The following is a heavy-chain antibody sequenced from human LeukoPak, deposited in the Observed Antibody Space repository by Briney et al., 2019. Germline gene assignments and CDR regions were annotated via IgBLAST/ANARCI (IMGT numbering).Heavy chain of an antibody. V-gene: IGHV3-23*01. Sequence: GGSLRLSCAASGFTFSSYAKSWVRQAPGKGLEWVSAISGSGGSTYYADSVKGRHTISRDNSKNTLYLQMNSLRAEDTAVYYCAKYSSSWYVDYFDYWGQGTLVTVSS. CDR3: AKYSSSWYVDYFDY. J-gene: IGHJ4*02. D-gene: IGHD6-13*01. CDR1: GFTFSSYA. CDR2: ISGSGGST.